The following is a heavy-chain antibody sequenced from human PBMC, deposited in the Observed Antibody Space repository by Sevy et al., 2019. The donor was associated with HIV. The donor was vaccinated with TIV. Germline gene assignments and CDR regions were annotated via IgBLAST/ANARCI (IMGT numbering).Heavy chain of an antibody. CDR2: IYQSGST. D-gene: IGHD3-22*01. J-gene: IGHJ4*02. V-gene: IGHV4-38-2*02. Sequence: SETLSLTCAVSGYSISSGCYWGWIRQPPGKGLEWIGSIYQSGSTYYNPSLKSRVTISVDTSKNQFSLKLSSVTAADTAVYYCARDYYDSSGHDYWGQGTLVTVSS. CDR1: GYSISSGCY. CDR3: ARDYYDSSGHDY.